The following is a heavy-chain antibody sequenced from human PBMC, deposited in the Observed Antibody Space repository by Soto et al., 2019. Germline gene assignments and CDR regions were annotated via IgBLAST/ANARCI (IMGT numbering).Heavy chain of an antibody. V-gene: IGHV3-21*01. J-gene: IGHJ5*02. D-gene: IGHD3-16*01. CDR2: ISSSSSYI. CDR1: GFTFSSYS. Sequence: GGSLRLSCAASGFTFSSYSMNWVRQAPGKGLEWVSSISSSSSYIYYADSVKGRFTISRDNAKNSLYLQMNSLRAEDTAVYYCARKDPLGWFDPWGQGTLVTVSS. CDR3: ARKDPLGWFDP.